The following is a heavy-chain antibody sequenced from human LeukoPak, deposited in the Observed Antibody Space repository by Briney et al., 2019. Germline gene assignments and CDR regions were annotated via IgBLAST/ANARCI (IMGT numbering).Heavy chain of an antibody. J-gene: IGHJ4*02. CDR1: GYTFTSYG. CDR2: IIPIFGTA. CDR3: ARRKSGED. V-gene: IGHV1-69*13. D-gene: IGHD1-26*01. Sequence: SVKVSCKASGYTFTSYGISWVRQAPGQGLEWMGGIIPIFGTANYAQKFQGRVTITADESTSTAYMELSSLRSEDTAVYYCARRKSGEDWGQGTLVTVSS.